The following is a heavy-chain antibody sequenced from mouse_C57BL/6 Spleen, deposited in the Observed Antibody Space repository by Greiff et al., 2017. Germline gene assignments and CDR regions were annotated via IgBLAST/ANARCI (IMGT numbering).Heavy chain of an antibody. CDR3: ARGGQRVYFDY. V-gene: IGHV5-4*03. CDR1: GFTFSSYA. Sequence: EVMLVESGGGLVKPGGSLKLSCAASGFTFSSYAMSWVRQTPEKRLEWVATISDGGSYTYYPDNVKGRFTISRGNAKNNLYLQMSHLKSEDTAMYYCARGGQRVYFDYWGQGTTLTVSS. CDR2: ISDGGSYT. J-gene: IGHJ2*01.